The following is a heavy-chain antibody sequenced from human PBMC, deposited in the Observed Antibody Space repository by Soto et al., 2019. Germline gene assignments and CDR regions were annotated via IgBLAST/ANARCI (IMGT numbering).Heavy chain of an antibody. Sequence: SETLSLTCTVSGGSISSSSYYWGWIRQPPGKGLEWIGSIYYSGSTYYNPSLKSRVTISVDTSKNQFSLKLSSVTAADTAVYYCARTAGELLRKAFDYWGQGTLVTVSS. CDR2: IYYSGST. CDR1: GGSISSSSYY. D-gene: IGHD1-26*01. CDR3: ARTAGELLRKAFDY. V-gene: IGHV4-39*01. J-gene: IGHJ4*02.